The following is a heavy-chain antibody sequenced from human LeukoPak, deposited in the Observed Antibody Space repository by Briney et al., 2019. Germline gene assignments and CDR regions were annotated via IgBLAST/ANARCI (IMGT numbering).Heavy chain of an antibody. J-gene: IGHJ5*02. CDR1: GYTFTSYA. Sequence: ASVKVSCKASGYTFTSYAMHWVRQAPGQRLEWMGWINAGNGNTKYSQKFQGRVTITRDTSASTAYMELSSLRSEDTAVYYCARDRAPITMVRGVINWSDPWGQGTLVTVSS. CDR2: INAGNGNT. D-gene: IGHD3-10*01. V-gene: IGHV1-3*01. CDR3: ARDRAPITMVRGVINWSDP.